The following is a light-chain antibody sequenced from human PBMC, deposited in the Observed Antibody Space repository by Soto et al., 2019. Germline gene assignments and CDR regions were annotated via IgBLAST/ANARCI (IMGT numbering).Light chain of an antibody. J-gene: IGKJ5*01. V-gene: IGKV1-9*01. CDR2: AAS. CDR1: QGISSY. Sequence: DIPLTQSPSFLSASVGDRVTITCRASQGISSYLAWYQQKPGKAPKFLIYAASTLRGGVPSRFSGSGSGTEFTLTISSLQPEDFATYYCQGLNDYPITFGQGTRLEMK. CDR3: QGLNDYPIT.